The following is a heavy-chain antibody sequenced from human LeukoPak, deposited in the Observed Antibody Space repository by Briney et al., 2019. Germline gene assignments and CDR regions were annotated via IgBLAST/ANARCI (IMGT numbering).Heavy chain of an antibody. Sequence: SETLSLTCTVSGGSISSYYWSWIRQPPGKGLEWIGYIYYSGSTNYNPSLKSRVTISVDTSKNQFSLKLSSVTAADTAVYYCAACLSCSWGPWNYWGQGTLVTVSS. V-gene: IGHV4-59*01. D-gene: IGHD6-13*01. CDR2: IYYSGST. CDR3: AACLSCSWGPWNY. J-gene: IGHJ4*02. CDR1: GGSISSYY.